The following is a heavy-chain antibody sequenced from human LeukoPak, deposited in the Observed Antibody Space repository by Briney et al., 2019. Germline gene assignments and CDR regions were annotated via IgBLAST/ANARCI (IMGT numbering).Heavy chain of an antibody. V-gene: IGHV3-30*18. CDR3: AKENLWFGVNWFDP. CDR1: GFTFSSYA. CDR2: ISYDGSNK. D-gene: IGHD3-10*01. J-gene: IGHJ5*02. Sequence: GGSLRLSCAASGFTFSSYAMSWVRQAPGKGLEWVAVISYDGSNKYHADSVKGRFTISRDNSKNTLYLQMNSLRAEDTAVYYCAKENLWFGVNWFDPWGQGTLVTVSS.